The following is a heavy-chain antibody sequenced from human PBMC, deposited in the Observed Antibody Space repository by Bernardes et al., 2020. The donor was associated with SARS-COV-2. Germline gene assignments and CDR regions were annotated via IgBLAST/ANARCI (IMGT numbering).Heavy chain of an antibody. CDR3: AREDLRIYGMDV. CDR2: INPNSGCT. Sequence: ASVKVSCKASGYTFTGYYMHWVRQAPGQGLAWMGWINPNSGCTNYAQKLQGRVTMTRDTSISTAYMQLTRLRSDDTAVYYCAREDLRIYGMDVWGQGTTVTVS. J-gene: IGHJ6*02. CDR1: GYTFTGYY. D-gene: IGHD2-15*01. V-gene: IGHV1-2*02.